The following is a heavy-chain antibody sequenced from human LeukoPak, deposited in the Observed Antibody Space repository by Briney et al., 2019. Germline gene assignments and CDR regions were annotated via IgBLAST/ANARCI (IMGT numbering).Heavy chain of an antibody. CDR1: GFTFSSYS. J-gene: IGHJ5*02. Sequence: GGSLRLSCAASGFTFSSYSMNWVRQAPGKGLEWVSSISSSSSYIYYVDSVKGRFTISRDNAKNSLYLQMNSLRAEDTAVYYCARGSSGYYYQAGVYWFDPWGQGTLVTVSS. CDR3: ARGSSGYYYQAGVYWFDP. CDR2: ISSSSSYI. V-gene: IGHV3-21*04. D-gene: IGHD3-22*01.